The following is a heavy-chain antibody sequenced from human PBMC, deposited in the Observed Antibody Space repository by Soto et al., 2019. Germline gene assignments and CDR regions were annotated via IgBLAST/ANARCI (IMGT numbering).Heavy chain of an antibody. CDR3: ASLDGGPRWFDP. CDR1: GGTFSSYT. V-gene: IGHV1-69*02. CDR2: IIPILGIA. J-gene: IGHJ5*02. D-gene: IGHD4-17*01. Sequence: SVKVSCKASGGTFSSYTISWVRQAPGQGLEWMERIIPILGIANYAQKFQGRVTITADKSTSTAYMELSSLRSEDTAVYYCASLDGGPRWFDPWGQGTLVTVSS.